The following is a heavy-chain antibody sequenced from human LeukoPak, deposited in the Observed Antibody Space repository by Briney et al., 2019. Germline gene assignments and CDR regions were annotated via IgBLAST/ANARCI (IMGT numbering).Heavy chain of an antibody. Sequence: SETLSLTCTISGASISGFYWSWIRQPPGKALEWIGSINYSGSTNYNPSLKSRVTISIDTSKNQMSLRLISVTAADTAVYYCARGPYYYYYYMDVWGKGTTVTVSS. CDR2: INYSGST. V-gene: IGHV4-59*01. J-gene: IGHJ6*03. CDR3: ARGPYYYYYYMDV. CDR1: GASISGFY.